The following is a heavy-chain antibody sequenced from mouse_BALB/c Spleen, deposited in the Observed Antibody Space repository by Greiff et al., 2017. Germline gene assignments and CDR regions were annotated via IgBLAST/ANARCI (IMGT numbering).Heavy chain of an antibody. CDR1: GYTFTDYA. CDR3: ASETARARAMDY. D-gene: IGHD3-2*01. V-gene: IGHV1S137*01. Sequence: QVQLQQSGAELVRPGVSVKISCKGSGYTFTDYAMHWVKQSHAKSLEWIGVISTYYGDASYNQKFKGKATMTVDKSSSTAYMELARLTSEDSAIYYCASETARARAMDYWGQGTSVTVSS. CDR2: ISTYYGDA. J-gene: IGHJ4*01.